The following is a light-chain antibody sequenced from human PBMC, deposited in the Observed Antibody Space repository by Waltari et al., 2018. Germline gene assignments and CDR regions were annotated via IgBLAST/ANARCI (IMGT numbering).Light chain of an antibody. Sequence: QSALTQPASVSGPPGQAITIPCTGTSSDVGGYNAVSWYQQHPGKAPKLMIYEVSNRPSGVSNRCSGSKSGNTASLTISGLQAEDEADYYCSSYTSSSTLVFGGGTKLTVL. CDR3: SSYTSSSTLV. CDR2: EVS. J-gene: IGLJ2*01. CDR1: SSDVGGYNA. V-gene: IGLV2-14*01.